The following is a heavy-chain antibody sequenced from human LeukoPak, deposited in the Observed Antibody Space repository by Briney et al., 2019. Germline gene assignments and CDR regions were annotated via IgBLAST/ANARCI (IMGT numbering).Heavy chain of an antibody. CDR1: GFTFSNAW. CDR2: IKGKTDGGTT. CDR3: TTEWFAATPGY. D-gene: IGHD2-15*01. J-gene: IGHJ4*02. Sequence: GGSLRLSCAASGFTFSNAWMSWVRQAPGKGLEWVGRIKGKTDGGTTDYAAPVKGRFTISRDDSKNTLYLQMNSLKTEDTAVYYCTTEWFAATPGYWGQGTLVTVSS. V-gene: IGHV3-15*01.